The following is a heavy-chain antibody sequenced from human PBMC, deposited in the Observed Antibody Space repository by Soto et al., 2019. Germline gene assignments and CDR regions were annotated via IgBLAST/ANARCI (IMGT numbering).Heavy chain of an antibody. Sequence: PSGTLSLTCTVYGGSVSSGIYHWSWIRQSPGKGLEWVGHIFYSGSTNYGPSLKSRVTISVDTSKNQFSLKLTSVTAADTAVYYCARHQRSGTYSRHNYYYGTDVWGQGTTVPV. CDR3: ARHQRSGTYSRHNYYYGTDV. CDR2: IFYSGST. CDR1: GGSVSSGIYH. D-gene: IGHD1-26*01. V-gene: IGHV4-61*01. J-gene: IGHJ6*02.